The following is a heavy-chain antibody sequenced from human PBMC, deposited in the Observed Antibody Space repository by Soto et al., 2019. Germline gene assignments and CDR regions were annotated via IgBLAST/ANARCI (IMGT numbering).Heavy chain of an antibody. CDR2: INHSGST. CDR3: ARRHGVTMVRGVTNWFDP. Sequence: SETLSLTCAVYGGSFSGYYWSWIRQPPGKGLEWIGEINHSGSTNYNPSLKSRVTISVDTSKNQFSLKLSSVTAADTAVYYCARRHGVTMVRGVTNWFDPWGQGTLVTVSA. V-gene: IGHV4-34*01. D-gene: IGHD3-10*01. CDR1: GGSFSGYY. J-gene: IGHJ5*02.